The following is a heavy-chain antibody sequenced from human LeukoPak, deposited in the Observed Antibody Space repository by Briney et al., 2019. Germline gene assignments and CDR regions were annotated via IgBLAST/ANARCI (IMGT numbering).Heavy chain of an antibody. CDR3: ARQYSDWLLGRDYFDY. CDR1: GGSISSSSYY. Sequence: SETLSLTCTVSGGSISSSSYYWSWIRQPPGKGLEWIAYIFHRGTTNYNPSLKSRVTISVDTSRNQVSLKLTSVTAADTAVYYCARQYSDWLLGRDYFDYWGQGTLVTVSS. J-gene: IGHJ4*02. D-gene: IGHD3/OR15-3a*01. CDR2: IFHRGTT. V-gene: IGHV4-61*05.